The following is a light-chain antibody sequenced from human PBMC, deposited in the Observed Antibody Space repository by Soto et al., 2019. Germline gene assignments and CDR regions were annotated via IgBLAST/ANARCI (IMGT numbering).Light chain of an antibody. CDR2: AAS. Sequence: AIRRTQSPSSLSASTGDRVTITCRASQGISSYLAWYQQKPGKAPKLLIYAASTLQSGVPSRFSGSGSGTDFTLTISCLQSEDFATYYCQQYYSYPITCGQGTRLDI. V-gene: IGKV1-8*01. CDR1: QGISSY. CDR3: QQYYSYPIT. J-gene: IGKJ5*01.